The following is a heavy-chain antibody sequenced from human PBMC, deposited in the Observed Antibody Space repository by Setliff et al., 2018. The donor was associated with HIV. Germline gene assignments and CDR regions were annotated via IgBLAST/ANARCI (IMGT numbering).Heavy chain of an antibody. CDR2: VYFNGIT. V-gene: IGHV4-39*07. CDR3: ARGDAMTSLGAFDI. D-gene: IGHD2-2*01. CDR1: GDSVSSRKYY. Sequence: PSETLSLTCSVSGDSVSSRKYYWGWIRQSPGKGLAWLGRVYFNGITHDNPSLKSRVTTSVDTSENQFFLHLSSVTAADTALYYCARGDAMTSLGAFDIWGQGTMVTVSS. J-gene: IGHJ3*02.